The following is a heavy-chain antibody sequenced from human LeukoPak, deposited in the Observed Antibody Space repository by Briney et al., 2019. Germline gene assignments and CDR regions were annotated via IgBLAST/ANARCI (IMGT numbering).Heavy chain of an antibody. V-gene: IGHV4-34*01. J-gene: IGHJ3*02. CDR2: ISHSGST. Sequence: SETLSLTCAVYGGSFSGYYWSWIRQPPGKGLEWIGEISHSGSTNYNPSLKSRVTISVDTSKNQFSLKLSSVTAADTAVYYCARVLPVVITTSGAFDIWGQGTMVTVSS. D-gene: IGHD3-22*01. CDR3: ARVLPVVITTSGAFDI. CDR1: GGSFSGYY.